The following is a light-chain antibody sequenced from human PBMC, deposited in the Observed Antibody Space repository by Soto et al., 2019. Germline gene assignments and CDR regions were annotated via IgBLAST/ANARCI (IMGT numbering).Light chain of an antibody. J-gene: IGKJ5*01. V-gene: IGKV3-20*01. CDR1: QSVRSTS. CDR3: QHYGSSPPIT. Sequence: EIVLTQSPGTLSLSPGERSTLSFRGIQSVRSTSLAWYQQRPGQAPRLLIYGASSRATGIPDRFSGGGSGTDFTLTISRLEPEDFAVYYCQHYGSSPPITFGQGTGLEIK. CDR2: GAS.